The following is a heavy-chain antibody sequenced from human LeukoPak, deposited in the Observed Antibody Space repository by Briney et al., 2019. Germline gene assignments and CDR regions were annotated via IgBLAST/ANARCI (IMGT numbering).Heavy chain of an antibody. D-gene: IGHD3-22*01. CDR1: GASINSNNYY. V-gene: IGHV4-39*01. CDR3: ARRWDSSGYYGGGFDY. Sequence: SETLSLTCTVSGASINSNNYYWGWIRQSPGKGLEWIGTVYYRGSTYYNPSLKSRATISVGTSRKQFSLKLSSVTAADTAVYYCARRWDSSGYYGGGFDYWGQGTLVTVSS. J-gene: IGHJ4*02. CDR2: VYYRGST.